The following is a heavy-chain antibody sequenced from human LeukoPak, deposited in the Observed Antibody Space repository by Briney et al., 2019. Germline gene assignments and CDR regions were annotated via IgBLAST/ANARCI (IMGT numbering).Heavy chain of an antibody. CDR2: INPTGGST. CDR3: ARTAARRFDY. V-gene: IGHV1-46*01. CDR1: GYTFPSYF. J-gene: IGHJ4*02. Sequence: ASVNVSCKASGYTFPSYFMHWVRQAPGQGLEWMGIINPTGGSTTYAQEFQGRVTMTRDTSTSTVYMELSSLRSDDTAVYYCARTAARRFDYWGQGTLVTVSS. D-gene: IGHD6-6*01.